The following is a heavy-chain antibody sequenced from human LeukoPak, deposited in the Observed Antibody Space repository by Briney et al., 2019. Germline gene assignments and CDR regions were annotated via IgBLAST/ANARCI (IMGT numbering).Heavy chain of an antibody. CDR1: GGSISSYY. V-gene: IGHV4-59*01. CDR3: ARVRVAAAGVDY. J-gene: IGHJ4*02. D-gene: IGHD6-13*01. CDR2: IYNSGST. Sequence: SETLSLTCNASGGSISSYYWSWFRQPPGQGLEWIGYIYNSGSTNYNPSLKSRVTISVDTSKNRFSLKLSSVTAADTAVYYCARVRVAAAGVDYWGQGTLVTVSS.